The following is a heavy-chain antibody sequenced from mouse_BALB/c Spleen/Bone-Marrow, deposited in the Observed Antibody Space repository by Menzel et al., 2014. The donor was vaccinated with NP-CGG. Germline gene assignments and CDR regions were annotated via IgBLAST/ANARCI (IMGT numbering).Heavy chain of an antibody. Sequence: VHLVESGAELAKPGASVKMSCKASGYTFTSYWMHWVKQRPGQGLEWIGYINPSTGYTDYNQKFNDKATLTADKSSSTAYMQLSSLTSKDSAVYYCARGNPLYAMDYWGQGTSGTVAS. CDR3: ARGNPLYAMDY. J-gene: IGHJ4*01. V-gene: IGHV1-7*01. CDR2: INPSTGYT. D-gene: IGHD2-1*01. CDR1: GYTFTSYW.